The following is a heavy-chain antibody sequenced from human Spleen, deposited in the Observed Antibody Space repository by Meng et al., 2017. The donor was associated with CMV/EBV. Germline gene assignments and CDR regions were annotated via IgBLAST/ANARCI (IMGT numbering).Heavy chain of an antibody. CDR1: GGSISSSSYY. D-gene: IGHD3-22*01. Sequence: LQLQGPGPGWVKPSETPSLTCTVSGGSISSSSYYWGWIRQPPGKGLEWIGSIYYSGSTYYNPSLKSRVTISVDTSKNQFSLKLSSVTAADTAVYYCARFGYYYDSSGYPPGDFQHWGQGTLVTVSS. CDR2: IYYSGST. CDR3: ARFGYYYDSSGYPPGDFQH. V-gene: IGHV4-39*07. J-gene: IGHJ1*01.